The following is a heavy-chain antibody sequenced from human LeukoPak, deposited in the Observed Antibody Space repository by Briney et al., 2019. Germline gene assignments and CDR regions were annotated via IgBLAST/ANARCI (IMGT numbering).Heavy chain of an antibody. CDR1: GYTFTTYA. V-gene: IGHV1-2*02. CDR3: ARVDRYDILTGAFDY. J-gene: IGHJ4*02. D-gene: IGHD3-9*01. Sequence: ASVKVSCKASGYTFTTYAMHWVRQAPGQGLEWMGWITPSGGTNYPQKFQGRVAITRDTSITTAYMDLSRLTSDDTAVYYCARVDRYDILTGAFDYWGQGTLVTVSS. CDR2: ITPSGGT.